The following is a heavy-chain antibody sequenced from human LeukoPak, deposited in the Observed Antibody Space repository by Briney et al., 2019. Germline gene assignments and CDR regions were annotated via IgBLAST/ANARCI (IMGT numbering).Heavy chain of an antibody. D-gene: IGHD1-26*01. CDR3: ARGWELLSWFDP. CDR2: INHSGST. V-gene: IGHV4-34*01. CDR1: GASFSGYY. Sequence: SETLSLTCAVYGASFSGYYWSWIRQPPGKGLEWIGEINHSGSTNCNPSLKSRVTISVDTSKNQFSLKLSSVTAADTAVYYCARGWELLSWFDPWGQGTLVTVSS. J-gene: IGHJ5*02.